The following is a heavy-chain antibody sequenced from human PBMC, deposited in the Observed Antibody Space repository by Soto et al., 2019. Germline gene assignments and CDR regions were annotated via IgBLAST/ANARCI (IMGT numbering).Heavy chain of an antibody. CDR2: INHSGST. CDR1: GGSFSGYY. V-gene: IGHV4-34*01. D-gene: IGHD2-8*02. Sequence: QVQLQQWGAGLLKPSETLSLTCAVYGGSFSGYYWTWIRQPPGTGLEWIGEINHSGSTNYNPSLKSRVTLSVDTSKNQCSLTLTSVTAADTAVYYCARDKITGLFDYWGQGTLVTVSS. CDR3: ARDKITGLFDY. J-gene: IGHJ4*02.